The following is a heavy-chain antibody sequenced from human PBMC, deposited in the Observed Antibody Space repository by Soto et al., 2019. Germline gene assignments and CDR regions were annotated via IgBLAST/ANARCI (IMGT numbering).Heavy chain of an antibody. Sequence: PSETLSLTCTVSGGSISSYYWSWIRQPPGKGPEWIGYIYYGGSTNYNPSLKSRVTISVDTSKNQFSLKLSSVTAADTAVYYCARHLGYDTSGYYRNWFDSWGQGTLVTVSS. D-gene: IGHD3-22*01. CDR3: ARHLGYDTSGYYRNWFDS. CDR2: IYYGGST. J-gene: IGHJ5*01. CDR1: GGSISSYY. V-gene: IGHV4-59*08.